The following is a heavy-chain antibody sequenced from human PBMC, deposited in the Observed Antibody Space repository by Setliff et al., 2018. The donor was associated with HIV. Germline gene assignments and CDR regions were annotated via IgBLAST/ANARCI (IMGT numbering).Heavy chain of an antibody. CDR3: AREGGYYDSSGYPVGWFDP. J-gene: IGHJ5*02. CDR2: IYHSGRT. D-gene: IGHD3-22*01. CDR1: GGSISSLY. V-gene: IGHV4-59*11. Sequence: SETLSLTCTVSGGSISSLYWTWIRQAPGKGLEWIGYIYHSGRTNYNPSLKRRVTISLETSKNQFSRKLRSVTAADTAVYYCAREGGYYDSSGYPVGWFDPWGQGTLVTVSS.